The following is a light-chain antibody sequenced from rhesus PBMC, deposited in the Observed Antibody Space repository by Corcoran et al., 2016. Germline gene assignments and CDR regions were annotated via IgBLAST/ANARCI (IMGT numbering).Light chain of an antibody. Sequence: DIQMTQSPSSLSASVGDTVTITCRASQGISSYLTWFQQKPGKAPKLLIYDASSLESGVTSRFSGSGSGTDFTLTISSLQPEDFAAYYCLQHNSYPMYSFGQGTKVEIK. J-gene: IGKJ2*01. CDR2: DAS. V-gene: IGKV1-28*03. CDR1: QGISSY. CDR3: LQHNSYPMYS.